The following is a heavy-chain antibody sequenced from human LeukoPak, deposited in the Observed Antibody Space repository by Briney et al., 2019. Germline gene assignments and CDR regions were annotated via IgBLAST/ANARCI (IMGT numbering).Heavy chain of an antibody. V-gene: IGHV1-2*02. D-gene: IGHD3-10*01. CDR3: ARDRATMVRGVPYLNWFGP. CDR2: INPNSGGT. J-gene: IGHJ5*02. Sequence: GASVKVSCKASGYTFTGYYMHWARQAPGQGLEWMGWINPNSGGTNYAQKFQGRVTMTRDTSISTAYMELSRLRSDDTAVYYCARDRATMVRGVPYLNWFGPWGQGTLVTVSS. CDR1: GYTFTGYY.